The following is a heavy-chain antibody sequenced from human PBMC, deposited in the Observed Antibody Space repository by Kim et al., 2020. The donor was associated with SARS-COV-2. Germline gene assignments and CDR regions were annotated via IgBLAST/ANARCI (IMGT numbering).Heavy chain of an antibody. Sequence: GSLRLSCAASGFTFSSYDIHWVRQAPGKGLEWVALISYHGSNKYYAPSVKGRLTLSRDNSKHTVYPQMNSLRPEDTAVYYCAKDLLAFGEVSGMDVWGQGTSVSVSS. V-gene: IGHV3-30*18. D-gene: IGHD3-10*01. CDR1: GFTFSSYD. CDR3: AKDLLAFGEVSGMDV. CDR2: ISYHGSNK. J-gene: IGHJ6*02.